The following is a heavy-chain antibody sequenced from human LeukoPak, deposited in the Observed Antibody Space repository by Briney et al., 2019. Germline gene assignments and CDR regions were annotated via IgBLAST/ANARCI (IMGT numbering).Heavy chain of an antibody. D-gene: IGHD2-2*01. CDR3: ARDSDIVVVPAEMGWFDP. CDR2: IYTSGST. CDR1: GDSISSYY. J-gene: IGHJ5*02. Sequence: SETLSLTCTVSGDSISSYYWSWIRQPAGKGLEWIGRIYTSGSTNYNPSLKSRVTMSVDTSKNQFSLKLSSVTAADTAVYYCARDSDIVVVPAEMGWFDPWGQGTLVTVSS. V-gene: IGHV4-4*07.